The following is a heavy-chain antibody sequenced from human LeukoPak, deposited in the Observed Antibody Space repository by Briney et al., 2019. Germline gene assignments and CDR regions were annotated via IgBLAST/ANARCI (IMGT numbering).Heavy chain of an antibody. CDR2: IYYSGST. V-gene: IGHV4-39*01. Sequence: SETLSLTCTVSGGSISSSSYYWGWIRQPPGTGLEWIGSIYYSGSTYYNPSLKSRVTISVDTSKNQFSLKLSSVTAADTAVYYCARPDSSGWLNWFDPWGQGTLVTVSS. J-gene: IGHJ5*02. CDR3: ARPDSSGWLNWFDP. D-gene: IGHD6-19*01. CDR1: GGSISSSSYY.